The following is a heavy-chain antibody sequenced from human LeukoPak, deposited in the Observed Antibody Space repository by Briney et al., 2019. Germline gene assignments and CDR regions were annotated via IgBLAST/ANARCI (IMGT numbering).Heavy chain of an antibody. Sequence: PGGSLRLSCAASGFTFSSYAMSWVRQAPGKGLEWVSAISGSGGSTYYADSVKGRFTISRDNSKNTLYLQMNGLRAEDTAVYFCAKFVVIPDAIDYWGQGTLVTVSS. CDR1: GFTFSSYA. J-gene: IGHJ4*02. CDR2: ISGSGGST. D-gene: IGHD2-2*01. CDR3: AKFVVIPDAIDY. V-gene: IGHV3-23*01.